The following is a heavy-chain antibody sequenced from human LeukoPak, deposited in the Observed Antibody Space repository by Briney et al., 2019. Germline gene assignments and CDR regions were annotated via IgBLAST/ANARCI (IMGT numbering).Heavy chain of an antibody. D-gene: IGHD6-19*01. V-gene: IGHV3-23*01. J-gene: IGHJ4*02. Sequence: GGSLRLSCAASGFTFSSYAMSWVRQAPGKGLEWVSAISGSGGSTYYADSVKGRFTISRDNSKNTLYLQMNSLRAEDTAVYYCARQTQSSGLEYWGQGTLVTVSS. CDR2: ISGSGGST. CDR1: GFTFSSYA. CDR3: ARQTQSSGLEY.